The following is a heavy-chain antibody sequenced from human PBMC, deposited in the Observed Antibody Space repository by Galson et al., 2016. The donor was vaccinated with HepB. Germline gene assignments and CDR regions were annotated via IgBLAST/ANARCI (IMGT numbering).Heavy chain of an antibody. D-gene: IGHD3-22*01. V-gene: IGHV4-61*09. J-gene: IGHJ5*02. CDR3: ARRRNYYDSSGYYHDWFDP. CDR2: YDFSGST. Sequence: TLSLTCTVSGGSINRGSYYWSWIRQPAGRGLESIGHYDFSGSTNYNPSLESRVTISVDTSKNQFSLKLSSATAADTAVYYCARRRNYYDSSGYYHDWFDPWGQGTLVTVSS. CDR1: GGSINRGSYY.